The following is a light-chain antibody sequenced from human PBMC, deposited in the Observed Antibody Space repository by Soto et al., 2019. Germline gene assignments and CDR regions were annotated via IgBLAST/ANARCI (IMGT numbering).Light chain of an antibody. CDR3: QQRSN. CDR1: QSVSSYY. Sequence: EIVLTQSPGTLSLSPGERATLSCRASQSVSSYYLAWYQQKPGQAPRFLIYAASSRATGIPDRFSGSGSGTDFTLTISSLEPEDFAVYYCQQRSNFGQGTRLEIK. CDR2: AAS. J-gene: IGKJ5*01. V-gene: IGKV3D-20*02.